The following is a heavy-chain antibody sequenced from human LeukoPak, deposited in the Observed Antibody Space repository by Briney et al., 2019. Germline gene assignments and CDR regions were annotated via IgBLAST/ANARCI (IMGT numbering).Heavy chain of an antibody. J-gene: IGHJ6*03. V-gene: IGHV3-74*01. Sequence: GGSLRLSCAASGFTFSGYWMHWVRQAPGKGLVWVSRINSDGSSTSYADSVKGRFTISRDNAKNTLYLQMNSLRAEDTAVYYCARDRGSYYYYYMDVWGKGTTVTVSS. CDR2: INSDGSST. D-gene: IGHD3-10*01. CDR3: ARDRGSYYYYYMDV. CDR1: GFTFSGYW.